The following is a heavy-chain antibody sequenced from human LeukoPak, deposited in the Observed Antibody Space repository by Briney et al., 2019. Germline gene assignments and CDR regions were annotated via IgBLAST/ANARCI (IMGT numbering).Heavy chain of an antibody. CDR3: ASGDYYDSSGYYVDY. CDR1: GSTFSSYA. Sequence: GGSLRLSCAASGSTFSSYAMHWVRQAPGKGLEWVAVISYDGSNKYYADSVKGRFTISRDNSKNTLYLQMNSLRAEDTAVYYCASGDYYDSSGYYVDYWGQGTLVTVSS. J-gene: IGHJ4*02. V-gene: IGHV3-30-3*01. D-gene: IGHD3-22*01. CDR2: ISYDGSNK.